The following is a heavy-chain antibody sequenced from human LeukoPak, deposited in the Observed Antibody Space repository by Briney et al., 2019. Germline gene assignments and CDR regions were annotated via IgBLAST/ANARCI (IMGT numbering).Heavy chain of an antibody. CDR1: GFTFSSYG. D-gene: IGHD6-19*01. J-gene: IGHJ3*02. CDR2: IWYDGSNK. V-gene: IGHV3-33*01. CDR3: ARAGLPYLAVAGTFDI. Sequence: GRSLRLSCAASGFTFSSYGMHWVRQAPGKGLEWVAVIWYDGSNKYYADSVKGRFTISRDNSKNTLYLQMNSLRAEDAAVYYCARAGLPYLAVAGTFDIWGQGTMVTVSS.